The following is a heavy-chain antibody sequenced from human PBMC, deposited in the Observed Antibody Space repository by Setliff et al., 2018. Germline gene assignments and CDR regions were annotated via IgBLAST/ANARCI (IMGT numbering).Heavy chain of an antibody. Sequence: LSLTCAVYGGSFSDSYWSWIRQPPGKGLEWIGDINYLGNTNYNPSLKTRVTISVDTSKNQFSLRLTSVTAADTAVYYCARSSGSIWFDPWGQGTLVTAPQ. CDR2: INYLGNT. V-gene: IGHV4-34*01. J-gene: IGHJ5*02. CDR1: GGSFSDSY. D-gene: IGHD6-19*01. CDR3: ARSSGSIWFDP.